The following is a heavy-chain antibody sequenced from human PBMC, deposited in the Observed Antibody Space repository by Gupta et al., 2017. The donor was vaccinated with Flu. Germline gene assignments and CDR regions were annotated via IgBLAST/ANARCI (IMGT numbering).Heavy chain of an antibody. D-gene: IGHD5-18*01. Sequence: QVQLVQSGAEVKKPGASVKVSCKASGYTFTSYDINWVRQATGQGLEWMGWMNPNSGNTGYAQKFQGRVTMTRNTSISTAYMELSSLRSEDTAVYYCARRVQLWFGPTPYYFDYWGQGTLVTVSS. J-gene: IGHJ4*02. V-gene: IGHV1-8*01. CDR2: MNPNSGNT. CDR3: ARRVQLWFGPTPYYFDY. CDR1: GYTFTSYD.